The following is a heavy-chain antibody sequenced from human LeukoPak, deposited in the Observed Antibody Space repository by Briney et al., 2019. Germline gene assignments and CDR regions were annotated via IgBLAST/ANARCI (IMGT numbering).Heavy chain of an antibody. V-gene: IGHV4-59*01. D-gene: IGHD6-13*01. J-gene: IGHJ4*02. CDR1: GGSISGYY. CDR3: ARYAADGRTLEY. Sequence: SETLSLTCTVPGGSISGYYWSWIRQPPGKGLDWLGYLHYSGSTSYNPSLKSRVTISRDTSNNQFSLKLTSVTAADTAIYFCARYAADGRTLEYWGQGTLVTVSS. CDR2: LHYSGST.